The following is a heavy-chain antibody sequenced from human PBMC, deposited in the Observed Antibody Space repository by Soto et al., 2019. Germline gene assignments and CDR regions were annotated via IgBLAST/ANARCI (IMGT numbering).Heavy chain of an antibody. Sequence: ASVKVSCKASGGTFSSYAISWVRQAPGQGLEWMGGIIPIFGTANYAQKFQGRVTITADESTSTAYMELSSLRSEDTAVYYCARDIVSAAGDNYYYYGMDVWGQGTTVTVSS. CDR3: ARDIVSAAGDNYYYYGMDV. V-gene: IGHV1-69*13. D-gene: IGHD6-13*01. CDR2: IIPIFGTA. J-gene: IGHJ6*02. CDR1: GGTFSSYA.